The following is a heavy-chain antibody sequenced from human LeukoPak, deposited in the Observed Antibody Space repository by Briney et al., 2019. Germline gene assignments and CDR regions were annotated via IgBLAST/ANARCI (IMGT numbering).Heavy chain of an antibody. V-gene: IGHV3-23*01. Sequence: GGSLRLSCAASGFTFSSYTMSWVRQAPGKGLEWVSGISGSGGSTYYADSVKGRFTISRDNSKNTVYLQMNSLRAEDTAVYYCAKDRYDSTDYWGQGTLVTVSS. J-gene: IGHJ4*02. D-gene: IGHD3-22*01. CDR2: ISGSGGST. CDR1: GFTFSSYT. CDR3: AKDRYDSTDY.